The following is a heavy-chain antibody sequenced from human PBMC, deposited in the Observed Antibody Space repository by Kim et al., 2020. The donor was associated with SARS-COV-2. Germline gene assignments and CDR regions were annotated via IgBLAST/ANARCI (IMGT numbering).Heavy chain of an antibody. J-gene: IGHJ4*02. D-gene: IGHD3-9*01. CDR2: INSDGSTT. CDR1: GFTFSSYW. CDR3: ARGHDTIAMVWLVSLVYFDY. V-gene: IGHV3-74*01. Sequence: GGSLRLSCAASGFTFSSYWMHWVRQAPGKGLVWVSRINSDGSTTSYADSVKGRFTISRDNAKNTLYLQMNSLRAEDTAVYYCARGHDTIAMVWLVSLVYFDYRGQGTMVTVSS.